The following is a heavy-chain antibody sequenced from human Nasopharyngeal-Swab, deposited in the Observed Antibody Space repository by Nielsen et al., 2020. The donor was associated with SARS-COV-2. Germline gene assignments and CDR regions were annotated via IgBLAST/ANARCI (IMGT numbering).Heavy chain of an antibody. CDR3: AKAQGIRYGLDV. J-gene: IGHJ6*02. Sequence: LSLTCAASGFTFSTYAMHWVRQAPGKGLEWVTLISNDGSNKYYGDSVKGRFTISRDNSRNTLFLQMNSLRPEDTAVYYCAKAQGIRYGLDVWGHGTTVTVSS. CDR2: ISNDGSNK. CDR1: GFTFSTYA. V-gene: IGHV3-30*18.